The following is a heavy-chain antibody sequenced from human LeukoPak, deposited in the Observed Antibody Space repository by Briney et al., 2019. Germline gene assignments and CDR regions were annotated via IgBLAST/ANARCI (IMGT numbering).Heavy chain of an antibody. V-gene: IGHV1-8*01. CDR3: ARGLRRIAARGLGYYYYYMDV. CDR1: GYTFTSYD. Sequence: ASVKVSCKASGYTFTSYDINWVRQATGQGLEWMGWMNPNSGNTGYAQKFQGRVTMTRNTSISTAYMELSSLRSEDTAVYYCARGLRRIAARGLGYYYYYMDVWGKGTTVTVSS. D-gene: IGHD6-6*01. J-gene: IGHJ6*03. CDR2: MNPNSGNT.